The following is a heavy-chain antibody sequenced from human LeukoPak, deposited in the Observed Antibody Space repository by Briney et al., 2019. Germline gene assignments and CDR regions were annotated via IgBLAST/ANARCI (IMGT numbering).Heavy chain of an antibody. CDR3: ARAESDSSGMDY. CDR1: GYTFTSYF. J-gene: IGHJ4*02. CDR2: INPSDAFT. V-gene: IGHV1-46*01. D-gene: IGHD3-22*01. Sequence: ASVKVSCKASGYTFTSYFMHWVRQAPGQGLEWMGIINPSDAFTRYAQTFKGRVTVTRDTSTSTVYMELSSLRSQDTAVYYCARAESDSSGMDYWGQGTLVTVSS.